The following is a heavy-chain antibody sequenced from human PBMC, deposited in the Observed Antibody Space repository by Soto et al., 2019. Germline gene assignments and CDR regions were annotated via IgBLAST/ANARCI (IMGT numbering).Heavy chain of an antibody. CDR2: INAGNGNT. V-gene: IGHV1-3*01. Sequence: QVHLVQSGAEVKKPGASVKVSCKASGYTFTSYAMHWVRQAPGQRLEWMGWINAGNGNTKYSQKFQGSVTITRDTSASTAYMELSSLRSEDTAVYYCARGPGGPDGPGDYWGQGTLVTVSS. J-gene: IGHJ4*02. CDR1: GYTFTSYA. CDR3: ARGPGGPDGPGDY. D-gene: IGHD2-15*01.